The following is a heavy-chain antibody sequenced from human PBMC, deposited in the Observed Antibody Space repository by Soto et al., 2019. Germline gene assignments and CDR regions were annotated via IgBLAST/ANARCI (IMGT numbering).Heavy chain of an antibody. CDR2: INGDGSST. CDR1: GFTFSSHW. V-gene: IGHV3-74*01. D-gene: IGHD1-7*01. Sequence: GGSLRLSCAASGFTFSSHWMHWVRQAPGKGLVWVSRINGDGSSTSYADSVKGRFTISRDNAKNMLYLQVDSLRADDTAVYYCAGSPGLSRISGTTLGAWGQGTLVTVSS. J-gene: IGHJ4*01. CDR3: AGSPGLSRISGTTLGA.